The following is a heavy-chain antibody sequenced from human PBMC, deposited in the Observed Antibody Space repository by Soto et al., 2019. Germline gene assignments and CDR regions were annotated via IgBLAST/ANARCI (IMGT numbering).Heavy chain of an antibody. CDR1: GGSISSGGYY. CDR2: IYYSGST. CDR3: ARGSSSGYYFPTNFDY. D-gene: IGHD3-22*01. Sequence: LSLTCTVSGGSISSGGYYWSWIRQHPGKGLEWIGYIYYSGSTYYNPSLKSRVTISVDTSKNQFSLKLSSVTAADTAVYYCARGSSSGYYFPTNFDYWGQGTLVTVSS. J-gene: IGHJ4*02. V-gene: IGHV4-31*03.